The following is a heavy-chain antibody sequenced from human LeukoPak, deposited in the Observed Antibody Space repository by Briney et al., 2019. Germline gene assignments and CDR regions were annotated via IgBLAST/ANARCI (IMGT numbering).Heavy chain of an antibody. Sequence: PGGSLRLSCAASGFTFSSYSMNWVRQAPGKGLEWASSISSSSSYIYYADSVKGRFTISRDNAKNSLYLQMNSLRAEDTAVYYCARAGELNYYFDYWGQGTLVTVSS. J-gene: IGHJ4*02. D-gene: IGHD3-10*01. V-gene: IGHV3-21*01. CDR2: ISSSSSYI. CDR1: GFTFSSYS. CDR3: ARAGELNYYFDY.